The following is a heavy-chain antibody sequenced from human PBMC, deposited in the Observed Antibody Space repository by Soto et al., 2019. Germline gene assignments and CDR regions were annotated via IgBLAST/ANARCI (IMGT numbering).Heavy chain of an antibody. CDR1: GGSINNGGYY. V-gene: IGHV4-31*11. CDR2: FYHSGST. CDR3: AREETGNDALDI. D-gene: IGHD1-1*01. Sequence: SEILSLTCAVSGGSINNGGYYWSWIRQHPGKGLEWIGYFYHSGSTYYKPSLRSRVTISLDTSKNQFSLNLRSVTDADTAIYYCAREETGNDALDIWGQGTLVTVSS. J-gene: IGHJ3*02.